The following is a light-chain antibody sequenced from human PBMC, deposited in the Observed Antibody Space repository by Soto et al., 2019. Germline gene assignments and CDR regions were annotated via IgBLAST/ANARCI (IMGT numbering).Light chain of an antibody. CDR3: QKYSSVPV. CDR1: QDIRNF. J-gene: IGKJ3*01. CDR2: ASS. V-gene: IGKV1-27*01. Sequence: DIQMTQSPTSLSASVGDRVTITCRASQDIRNFVAWYQQQPGKAPKLLIYASSTLQSGVPSRFRGSGSWTYFTLTSNRLQPEDVATYSCQKYSSVPVFGHATKVEIK.